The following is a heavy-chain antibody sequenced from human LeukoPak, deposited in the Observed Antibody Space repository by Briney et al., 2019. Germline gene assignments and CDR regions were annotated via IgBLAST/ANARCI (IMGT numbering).Heavy chain of an antibody. D-gene: IGHD1-1*01. CDR3: ARGRRTGSPDGLLDY. CDR1: GGSISSGDYY. J-gene: IGHJ4*02. Sequence: SQTLSLTCAVSGGSISSGDYYWSWIRQPPGKGLEWIGYIYYSGSTYYNPSLKSRVTISVDTSKNQFSLKLSSVTAADTAVYYCARGRRTGSPDGLLDYWGQGTLVTVSS. CDR2: IYYSGST. V-gene: IGHV4-30-4*01.